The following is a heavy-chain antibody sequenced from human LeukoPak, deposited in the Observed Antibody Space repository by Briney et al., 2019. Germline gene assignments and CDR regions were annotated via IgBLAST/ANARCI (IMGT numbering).Heavy chain of an antibody. V-gene: IGHV3-33*01. Sequence: GGSLRLSCAASGFSFSTYGMHWVRQVPGKGLEWVALIWNAGTNTYYADSVKGRFTISRDNSKNTLYLQMNSLRAEDTAVYYCVGDTPPGGDYYLDYWGQGTLVIVSS. D-gene: IGHD3-16*01. CDR1: GFSFSTYG. CDR2: IWNAGTNT. CDR3: VGDTPPGGDYYLDY. J-gene: IGHJ4*02.